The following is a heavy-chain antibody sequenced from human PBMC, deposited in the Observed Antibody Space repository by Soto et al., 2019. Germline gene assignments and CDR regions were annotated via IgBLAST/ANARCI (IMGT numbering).Heavy chain of an antibody. CDR1: GYTFTSYD. CDR2: MNPNSGNT. J-gene: IGHJ6*02. V-gene: IGHV1-8*01. D-gene: IGHD1-1*01. CDR3: ARPPDNWNGQPKHYYYYYGMDV. Sequence: ASVKVSCKASGYTFTSYDINWVRQATGQGLEWMGWMNPNSGNTGYAQKFQGRVTMTRNTSISTAYMELSSLRSEDTAVYYCARPPDNWNGQPKHYYYYYGMDVWGQGTTVTVSS.